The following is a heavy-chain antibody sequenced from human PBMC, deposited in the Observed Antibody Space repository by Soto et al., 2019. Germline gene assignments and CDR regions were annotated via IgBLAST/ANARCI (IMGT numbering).Heavy chain of an antibody. CDR1: GGSISSYY. J-gene: IGHJ5*02. CDR3: ARENYYGSGSYTLNWFDP. CDR2: IYYSGST. Sequence: PSETLSLTCTVSGGSISSYYWSWIRQPPGKGLEWIGCIYYSGSTNYNPSLKSRVTISVDTSKNQFSLKLSSVTAADTAVYYCARENYYGSGSYTLNWFDPWGQGTLVTVS. D-gene: IGHD3-10*01. V-gene: IGHV4-59*01.